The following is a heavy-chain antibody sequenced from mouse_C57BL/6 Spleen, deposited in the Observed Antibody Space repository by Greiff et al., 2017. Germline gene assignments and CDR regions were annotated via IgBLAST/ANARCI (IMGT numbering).Heavy chain of an antibody. J-gene: IGHJ2*01. CDR2: IYPGSGNT. V-gene: IGHV1-76*01. Sequence: QVQLQQSGAELVRPGASVKLSCKASGYTFTDYYINWVKQRPGQGLEWIARIYPGSGNTYYNEKFKGKATLTAEKSSSTAYMQLSSLTSEDSAVYFCARGAQATLYYFDYWGQGTTLTVSS. CDR1: GYTFTDYY. D-gene: IGHD3-2*02. CDR3: ARGAQATLYYFDY.